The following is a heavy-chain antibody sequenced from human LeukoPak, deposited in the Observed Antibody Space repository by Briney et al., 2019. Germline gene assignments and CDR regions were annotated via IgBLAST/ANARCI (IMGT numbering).Heavy chain of an antibody. CDR1: GFTLGSYW. D-gene: IGHD3-3*01. Sequence: GGSLRLSCAASGFTLGSYWMSWVRRPPGKGLEWVANVRQDGNDKRYVESVKGRFTISRDNAQNSLYLQMNSLRAEDTAVYYCARYDGKIAIDYWGQGTLVTVSS. CDR3: ARYDGKIAIDY. J-gene: IGHJ4*02. CDR2: VRQDGNDK. V-gene: IGHV3-7*01.